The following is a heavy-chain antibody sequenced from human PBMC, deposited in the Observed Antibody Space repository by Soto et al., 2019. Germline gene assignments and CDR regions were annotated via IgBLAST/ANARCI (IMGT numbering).Heavy chain of an antibody. D-gene: IGHD1-26*01. V-gene: IGHV3-72*01. CDR1: GFTFSDYY. CDR3: ARDTGGSYDY. J-gene: IGHJ4*02. Sequence: EVQLVESGGGLVQPGGSLRLSCAASGFTFSDYYMDWVRQVPGKGLEWIGRTRNKANSYATEYVASVKGRFSISRDDSKDSMYLQMNILKTEDTAVYYCARDTGGSYDYWGQGALVTVSS. CDR2: TRNKANSYAT.